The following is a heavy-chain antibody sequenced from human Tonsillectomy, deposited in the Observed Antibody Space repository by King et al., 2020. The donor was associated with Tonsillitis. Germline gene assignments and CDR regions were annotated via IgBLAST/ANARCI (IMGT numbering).Heavy chain of an antibody. J-gene: IGHJ4*02. CDR2: ISSSSSYI. CDR3: AREGAGGYGLGYDTSGPFDY. CDR1: GFTFNTYT. Sequence: VQLVESGGGLVKPGGSLRLSCAASGFTFNTYTMNWVRQAPGKGLEWVSSISSSSSYIYYADSVKGRFTISRDNAKNSLYLQMNSLRAEDTAVYYCAREGAGGYGLGYDTSGPFDYWGQGTLVTVSS. D-gene: IGHD3-22*01. V-gene: IGHV3-21*01.